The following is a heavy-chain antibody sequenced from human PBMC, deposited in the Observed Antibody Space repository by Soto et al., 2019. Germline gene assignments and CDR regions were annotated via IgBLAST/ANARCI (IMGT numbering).Heavy chain of an antibody. CDR3: AKDVYTIVRVPFYYRIGFQ. J-gene: IGHJ1*01. CDR2: ISYDGNNK. D-gene: IGHD3-10*01. Sequence: GGYLRLSCAAPGFAFSSFGLHWVRQAPGMGLVGVAVISYDGNNKNYVDSVEGLLTSYVGNSKSTLYLQLNSLSAEVTAVYYCAKDVYTIVRVPFYYRIGFQ. CDR1: GFAFSSFG. V-gene: IGHV3-30*18.